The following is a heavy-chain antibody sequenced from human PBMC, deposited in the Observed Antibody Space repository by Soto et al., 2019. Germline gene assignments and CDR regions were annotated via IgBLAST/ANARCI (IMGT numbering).Heavy chain of an antibody. CDR2: VRSRVRGHAI. D-gene: IGHD5-12*01. CDR1: GFTFSAFP. J-gene: IGHJ5*02. CDR3: ARQSAEGYMKNNCCDP. V-gene: IGHV3-73*02. Sequence: EMQLMESGGALVRPGGSLQLSCRASGFTFSAFPIHWVRQASGKGLEWVGRVRSRVRGHAIAYAASVTGRFTISRDDSQNTAYLQMTSLNIEDTAVYYCARQSAEGYMKNNCCDPWCPGTLVTVSS.